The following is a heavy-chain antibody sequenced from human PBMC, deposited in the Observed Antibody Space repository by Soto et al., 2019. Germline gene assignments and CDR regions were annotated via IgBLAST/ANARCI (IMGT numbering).Heavy chain of an antibody. D-gene: IGHD2-15*01. V-gene: IGHV3-23*01. CDR2: ISGSGGST. CDR3: AKVGCSGGSCYDQLGYYFDY. Sequence: GGSLRLSCAASGFTFSSYAMSWVRQAPGKGLEWVSAISGSGGSTYYADSVKGRFTISRDNSKNTLYLQMNSLRAEDTAVYYCAKVGCSGGSCYDQLGYYFDYWGQGTLVTVSS. CDR1: GFTFSSYA. J-gene: IGHJ4*02.